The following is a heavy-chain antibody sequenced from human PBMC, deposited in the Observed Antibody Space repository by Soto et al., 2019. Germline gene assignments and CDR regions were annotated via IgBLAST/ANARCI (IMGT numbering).Heavy chain of an antibody. J-gene: IGHJ4*02. CDR1: GGSISSGGYY. CDR2: IYYSGST. V-gene: IGHV4-31*03. CDR3: AREESERYYFDY. Sequence: PSETLSLTCTVSGGSISSGGYYWSWIRQHPGKGLEWIGYIYYSGSTYYNPSLKSRVTISVDTSKNQFSLKLSSVTAADTAVYYCAREESERYYFDYWGQGTLVTVSS.